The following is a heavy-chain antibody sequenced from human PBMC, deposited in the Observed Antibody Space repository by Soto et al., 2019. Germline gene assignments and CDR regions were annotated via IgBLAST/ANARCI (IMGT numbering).Heavy chain of an antibody. Sequence: SETLSLTCTVSGGSISSYDWSRIRRPPGKGLEWIGYIYYSGSTNYNPSLKSRVTISVDTSKNQFSLKLSSVTAADTAVYYCARDSANVYYYDSSGYRYNWFDPWGQGTLVTVSS. CDR1: GGSISSYD. CDR3: ARDSANVYYYDSSGYRYNWFDP. V-gene: IGHV4-59*01. J-gene: IGHJ5*02. D-gene: IGHD3-22*01. CDR2: IYYSGST.